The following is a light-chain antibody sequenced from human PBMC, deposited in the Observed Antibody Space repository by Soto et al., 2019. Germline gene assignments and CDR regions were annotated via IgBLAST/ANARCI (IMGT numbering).Light chain of an antibody. CDR3: ISYTDRQSYL. J-gene: IGLJ1*01. CDR1: SSDIGSYDH. CDR2: AVS. Sequence: HSVLPQPASVSGSPGQSITISCSGTSSDIGSYDHVAWYQQFPGKSPKLIIYAVSDRPSGVSDRFSGSKSGISASLTISGLQTEDEADYYCISYTDRQSYLFGTGTKVTVL. V-gene: IGLV2-14*03.